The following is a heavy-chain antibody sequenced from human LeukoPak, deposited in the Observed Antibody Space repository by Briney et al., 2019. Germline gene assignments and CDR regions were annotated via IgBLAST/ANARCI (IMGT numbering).Heavy chain of an antibody. CDR3: ARVDVTTLLSAFDI. CDR1: GYTFTSYG. J-gene: IGHJ3*02. CDR2: ISAYNGNT. Sequence: ASVKVSCKASGYTFTSYGISWVRQAPGQGLEWMGWISAYNGNTNYAQKLQGRVTMTTDTSTSTAYMELRSLGSDDTAVYYCARVDVTTLLSAFDIWGQGTMVTVSS. V-gene: IGHV1-18*01. D-gene: IGHD4-17*01.